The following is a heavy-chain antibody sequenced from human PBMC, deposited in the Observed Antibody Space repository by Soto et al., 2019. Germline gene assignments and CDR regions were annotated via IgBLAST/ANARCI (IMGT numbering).Heavy chain of an antibody. J-gene: IGHJ5*02. V-gene: IGHV3-23*01. CDR2: IGGDGEST. CDR1: GFTFSRYA. D-gene: IGHD2-8*01. CDR3: AIVGVFDP. Sequence: EEQLLESGGGLVKPGGSLRLSCAASGFTFSRYAMSWVRQIPGKGLECVSAIGGDGESTHYADSVKGRFTISRDNSKNTLSLQLTSLRVEVSAVYYFAIVGVFDPWCQGTLFTVSS.